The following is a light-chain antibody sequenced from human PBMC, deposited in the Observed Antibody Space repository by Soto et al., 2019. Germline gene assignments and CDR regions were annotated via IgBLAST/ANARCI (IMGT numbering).Light chain of an antibody. J-gene: IGKJ1*01. CDR2: GSS. CDR1: ETISTN. Sequence: IVLTQSPATLSVSPGERATLSCRATETISTNLAWFQRKPGQPPRLLIYGSSTRATGVPDRFSGSGSGTDFTLTISSLQPEDFATYYCQQSYSTSVTFGQGTKVDIK. CDR3: QQSYSTSVT. V-gene: IGKV3-15*01.